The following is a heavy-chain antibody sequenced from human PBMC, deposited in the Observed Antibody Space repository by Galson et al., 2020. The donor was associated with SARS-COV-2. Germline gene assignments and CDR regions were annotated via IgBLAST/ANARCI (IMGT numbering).Heavy chain of an antibody. V-gene: IGHV4-61*02. Sequence: SETLSLTCTVSGGSISSGSYYWSWIRQPAGKGLEWIGRIYTSGSTNYNPSLKSRVTISVDTSKNQFSLKLSSVTAADTAVYYCARDVMLQYIGYYYYYYMDVWGKGTTVTVSS. CDR2: IYTSGST. CDR1: GGSISSGSYY. CDR3: ARDVMLQYIGYYYYYYMDV. J-gene: IGHJ6*03. D-gene: IGHD2-15*01.